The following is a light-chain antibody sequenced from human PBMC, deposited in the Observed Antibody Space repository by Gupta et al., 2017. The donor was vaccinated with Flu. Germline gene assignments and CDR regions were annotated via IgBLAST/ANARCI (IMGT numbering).Light chain of an antibody. V-gene: IGLV1-44*01. CDR2: NDD. Sequence: WYQHLPGTPPRLLIYNDDQRPSGVPDRFSGSKSGTSASLAIGGLQSGDEADYYCAAWDDSLTALSADGSLTGLWVFGGGTKLTVL. CDR3: AAWDDSLTALSADGSLTGLWV. J-gene: IGLJ3*02.